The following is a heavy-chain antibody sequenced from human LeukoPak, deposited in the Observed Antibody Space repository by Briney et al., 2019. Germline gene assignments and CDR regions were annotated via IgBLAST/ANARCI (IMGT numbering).Heavy chain of an antibody. V-gene: IGHV1-2*02. J-gene: IGHJ6*02. Sequence: GASVKVSCKASGYTFTGYYRHWVRQAPGQGLEWMGWINPNSGGTNYAQKLQGRVTMTTDTSTSTAYMELRSLRSDDTAVYYCARTPSGWSNYYYYGMDVWGQGTTVTVSS. CDR2: INPNSGGT. CDR1: GYTFTGYY. D-gene: IGHD6-19*01. CDR3: ARTPSGWSNYYYYGMDV.